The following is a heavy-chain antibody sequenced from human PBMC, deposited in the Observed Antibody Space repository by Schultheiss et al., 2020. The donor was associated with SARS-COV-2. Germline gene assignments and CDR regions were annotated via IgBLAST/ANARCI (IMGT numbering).Heavy chain of an antibody. D-gene: IGHD2-2*02. Sequence: SETLSLTCAISGDSVSSNSAAWNWIRQSPSRGLEWLGRTYYRSKWYNDYAVSVKSRITINPDTSKNQFSLQLNSVTPEDTAVYYCARVGYQLLYGGGYYYYGMDVWGQGTTVTVSS. CDR2: TYYRSKWYN. CDR3: ARVGYQLLYGGGYYYYGMDV. J-gene: IGHJ6*02. CDR1: GDSVSSNSAA. V-gene: IGHV6-1*01.